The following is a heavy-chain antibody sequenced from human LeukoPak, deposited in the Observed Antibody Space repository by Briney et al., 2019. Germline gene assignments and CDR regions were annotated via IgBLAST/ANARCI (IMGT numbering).Heavy chain of an antibody. J-gene: IGHJ4*02. CDR2: ISGSGGST. CDR3: ASKTLWFGTNGPLDY. V-gene: IGHV3-23*01. Sequence: PGGSLRLSCAASGFTFSSYAMSWVRQAPGKGLEWVSAISGSGGSTYYADSVKGRFTISRDNSKNTLYLQMNSLRAEDTAVYYCASKTLWFGTNGPLDYWGQGTLVTVSS. D-gene: IGHD3-10*01. CDR1: GFTFSSYA.